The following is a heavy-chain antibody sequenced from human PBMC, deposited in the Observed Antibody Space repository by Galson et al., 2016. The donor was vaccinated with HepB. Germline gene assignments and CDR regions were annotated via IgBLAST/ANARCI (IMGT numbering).Heavy chain of an antibody. Sequence: LRLSCAASGFTFSTYWMNWVRQAPGKGLEWVANIKQDGSEKYYVDSVKGRFTISRDNAKNSLYLQMNSLRAEDTAVYYCAKVTRDWDPLPNGCWGQGTLVTVSS. J-gene: IGHJ4*02. D-gene: IGHD2-8*01. V-gene: IGHV3-7*01. CDR3: AKVTRDWDPLPNGC. CDR2: IKQDGSEK. CDR1: GFTFSTYW.